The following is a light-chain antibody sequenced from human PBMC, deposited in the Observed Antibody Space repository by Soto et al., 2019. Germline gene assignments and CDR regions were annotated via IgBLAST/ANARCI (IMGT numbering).Light chain of an antibody. CDR2: GAT. Sequence: EIVMTQSPATLSVSPGDRVTLSCWARQTINSNVAGYHENRGQAPRILIYGATTRYTGIPARFSGSGSGTEFTLTISSLQSEDFAVYYCQQYNNWPRTFGQGTRVDIK. V-gene: IGKV3-15*01. J-gene: IGKJ1*01. CDR3: QQYNNWPRT. CDR1: QTINSN.